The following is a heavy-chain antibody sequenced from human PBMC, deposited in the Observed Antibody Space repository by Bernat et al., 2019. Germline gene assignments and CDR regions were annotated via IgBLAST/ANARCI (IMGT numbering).Heavy chain of an antibody. Sequence: EVQLVESGGGLVQPGGSLRLSCAASGFTFSSYWMHWVRQAPGKGLVWVSRINTDGSSISYADSVKGRFTISRDNAKNTLYLQMNSLRAEDTAVYQCTRMYSGGHNPYNHYGMDVWGQGTTVTVSS. CDR1: GFTFSSYW. CDR2: INTDGSSI. V-gene: IGHV3-74*01. D-gene: IGHD1-26*01. CDR3: TRMYSGGHNPYNHYGMDV. J-gene: IGHJ6*02.